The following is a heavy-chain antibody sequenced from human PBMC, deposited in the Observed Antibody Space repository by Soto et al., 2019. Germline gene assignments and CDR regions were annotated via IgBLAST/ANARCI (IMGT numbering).Heavy chain of an antibody. V-gene: IGHV3-30-3*01. CDR3: ARDLLHRVDNYFEY. CDR2: ISDDGSSE. D-gene: IGHD3-10*01. CDR1: GFNFSSYA. Sequence: QVELVESGGGVVQPGRSLRLSCAASGFNFSSYAMHWVRQAPGKGLEWVAIISDDGSSENYADSVKGRFTVSRDNSKNTLHLQMISLRHEDTAVYYCARDLLHRVDNYFEYWGQGTLVTVSS. J-gene: IGHJ4*02.